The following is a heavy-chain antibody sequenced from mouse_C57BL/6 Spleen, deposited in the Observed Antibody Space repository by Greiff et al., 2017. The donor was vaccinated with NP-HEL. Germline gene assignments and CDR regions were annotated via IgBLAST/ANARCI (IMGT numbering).Heavy chain of an antibody. CDR1: GFTFSDYY. CDR2: ISNGGGST. J-gene: IGHJ3*01. CDR3: ARQGLTGAWFAY. V-gene: IGHV5-12*01. Sequence: EVKLVESGGGLVQPGGSLKLSCAASGFTFSDYYMYWVRQTPEKRLEWVAYISNGGGSTYYPDTVKGRFTISRDNAKNTLYLQMSRLKSEDTAMYYCARQGLTGAWFAYWGQGTLVTVSA. D-gene: IGHD4-1*01.